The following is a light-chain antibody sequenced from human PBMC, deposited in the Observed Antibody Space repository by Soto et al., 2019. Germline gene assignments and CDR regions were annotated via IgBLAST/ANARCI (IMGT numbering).Light chain of an antibody. V-gene: IGKV3-20*01. CDR1: EDISTW. Sequence: TQSPSSVSAFVGDRVTITCRSSEDISTWLAWYQQKPGQAPRLLIYGASSRATGIPDRFSGGGSGTDFTLTISRLEPEDFAVYYCQQYGSSPRTFGQGTKVDIK. CDR3: QQYGSSPRT. CDR2: GAS. J-gene: IGKJ1*01.